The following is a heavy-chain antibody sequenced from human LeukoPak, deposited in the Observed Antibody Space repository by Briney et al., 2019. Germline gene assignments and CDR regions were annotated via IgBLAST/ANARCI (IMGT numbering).Heavy chain of an antibody. V-gene: IGHV4-39*07. J-gene: IGHJ3*02. CDR2: INHSGST. D-gene: IGHD5-18*01. CDR3: ARYLSWIQLRRGAFDI. CDR1: GGSISSSSYY. Sequence: PSETLSLTCTVSGGSISSSSYYWSWIRQPPGKGLEWIGEINHSGSTNYNPSLKSRVTISVDTSKNQFSLKLSSVTAADTAVYYCARYLSWIQLRRGAFDIWGQGTMVTVSS.